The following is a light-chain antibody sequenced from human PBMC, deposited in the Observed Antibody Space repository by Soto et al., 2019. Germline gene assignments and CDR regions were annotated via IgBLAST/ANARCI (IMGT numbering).Light chain of an antibody. CDR3: QQYSNWPPWT. V-gene: IGKV3-15*01. Sequence: EIVMKQSPATLAVSPGDAATLSCRASQSLGGNLAWYQQKPGQGPRLLIFRASSRATGVPARFSASGSGTEFALTISGLQSEDFAIYYCQQYSNWPPWTFGPGTKVDIK. CDR1: QSLGGN. J-gene: IGKJ1*01. CDR2: RAS.